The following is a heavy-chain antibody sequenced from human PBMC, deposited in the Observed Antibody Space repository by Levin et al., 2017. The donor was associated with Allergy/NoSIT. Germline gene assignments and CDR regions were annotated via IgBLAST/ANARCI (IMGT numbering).Heavy chain of an antibody. CDR2: ISGSGGST. V-gene: IGHV3-23*01. J-gene: IGHJ4*02. CDR3: AKPIRRGITMVPGDFDY. CDR1: GFTFSSYA. Sequence: GGSLRLSCAASGFTFSSYAMSWVRQAPGKGLEWVSAISGSGGSTYYADSVKGRFTISRDNSKNTLYLQMNSLRAEDTAVYYCAKPIRRGITMVPGDFDYWGQGTLVTVSS. D-gene: IGHD3-10*01.